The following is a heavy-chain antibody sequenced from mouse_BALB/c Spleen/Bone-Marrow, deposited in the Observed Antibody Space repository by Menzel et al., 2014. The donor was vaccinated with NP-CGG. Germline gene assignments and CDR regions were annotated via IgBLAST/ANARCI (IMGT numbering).Heavy chain of an antibody. J-gene: IGHJ3*01. CDR1: GFDFNRYW. Sequence: EVQLQQSGGGLVQPGGSLKLSCAASGFDFNRYWMSWVRQAPGKGLQWIGEINPDSSTINYTPSLKDKFIISRDNAKNTLYLQMSKVRSEDTGLYYCSRLGYYGGFAHWGQGTLVTVSA. V-gene: IGHV4-1*02. CDR2: INPDSSTI. CDR3: SRLGYYGGFAH. D-gene: IGHD2-3*01.